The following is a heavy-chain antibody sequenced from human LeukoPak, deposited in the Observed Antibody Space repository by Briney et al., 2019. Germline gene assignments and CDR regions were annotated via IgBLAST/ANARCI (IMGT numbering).Heavy chain of an antibody. CDR2: ISGSGGST. CDR3: AKDREDYGDYGVLDF. CDR1: GFTFSSYA. Sequence: PGGSLRLSCAASGFTFSSYAMSWVRQAPGKGLEWVSAISGSGGSTYYADSVKGRFTISRDNSKNTLYLQMNSLRAEDTAVYYCAKDREDYGDYGVLDFWGQGTLVTVSS. D-gene: IGHD4-17*01. V-gene: IGHV3-23*01. J-gene: IGHJ4*02.